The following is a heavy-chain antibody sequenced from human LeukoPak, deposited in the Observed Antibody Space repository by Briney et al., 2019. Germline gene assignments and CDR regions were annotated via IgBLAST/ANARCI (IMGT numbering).Heavy chain of an antibody. Sequence: SETLSLTCTVSGGSISSYYWSWIRQPPGKGLEWIGYIYYSGSTNYNPSLKSRVTISVDTSKNQFSLKLSSVTAADTAVYYCARRYRVLDPWGQGTLVTVSS. CDR2: IYYSGST. CDR3: ARRYRVLDP. D-gene: IGHD1-1*01. V-gene: IGHV4-59*12. J-gene: IGHJ5*02. CDR1: GGSISSYY.